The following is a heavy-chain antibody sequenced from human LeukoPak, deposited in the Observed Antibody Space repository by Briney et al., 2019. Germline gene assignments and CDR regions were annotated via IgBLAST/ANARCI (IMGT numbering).Heavy chain of an antibody. CDR2: LYYSGST. V-gene: IGHV4-39*01. J-gene: IGHJ5*02. D-gene: IGHD1-1*01. CDR1: GGSISSSSYY. Sequence: PSETLSLTCTVSGGSISSSSYYWGWIRQPPGKGLEWIGSLYYSGSTYQNPSLKSRVTISVDTSKNQFSLKLSSVTAADTAVYYCARRILQLDPWGQGTLVTVSS. CDR3: ARRILQLDP.